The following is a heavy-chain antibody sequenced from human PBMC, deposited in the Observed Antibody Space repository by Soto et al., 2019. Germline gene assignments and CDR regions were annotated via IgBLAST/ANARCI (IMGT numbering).Heavy chain of an antibody. CDR1: GYSFTSYW. Sequence: GGSLKISCKGSGYSFTSYWISWVRQMPGKGLEWMGRIDPSDSYTNYSPSFQGHVTISADKSISTAYLQWSSLKASDTAMYYCARGGYYDSSPGAFDIWGQGTMGTVS. J-gene: IGHJ3*02. CDR2: IDPSDSYT. D-gene: IGHD3-22*01. CDR3: ARGGYYDSSPGAFDI. V-gene: IGHV5-10-1*01.